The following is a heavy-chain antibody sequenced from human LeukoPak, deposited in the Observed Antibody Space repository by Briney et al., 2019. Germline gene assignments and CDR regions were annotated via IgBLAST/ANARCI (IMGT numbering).Heavy chain of an antibody. CDR2: IYHSGST. CDR3: ARGRYFEF. Sequence: PSETLSLTCTVSGYSISSGYYWGWIRQPPGKGLEWIGSIYHSGSTYYNPSLKSRVTISVDTSKNQFSLKLSSVTAADTAVYYCARGRYFEFWGQGTPVTVSS. J-gene: IGHJ4*02. CDR1: GYSISSGYY. V-gene: IGHV4-38-2*02.